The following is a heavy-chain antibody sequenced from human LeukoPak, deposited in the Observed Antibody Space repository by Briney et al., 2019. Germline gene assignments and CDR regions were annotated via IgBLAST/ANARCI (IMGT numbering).Heavy chain of an antibody. Sequence: GGSLRLSCAASGFTFSSYWMSWVRQAPGKGLEWVANIKQDGSEKYYVDSVKGRFTISRDNAKNSLYLQMNSLRAEDTAVYYCARFRTTVTTFSDYWGQGTLVTVSS. CDR1: GFTFSSYW. J-gene: IGHJ4*02. V-gene: IGHV3-7*01. CDR3: ARFRTTVTTFSDY. D-gene: IGHD4-17*01. CDR2: IKQDGSEK.